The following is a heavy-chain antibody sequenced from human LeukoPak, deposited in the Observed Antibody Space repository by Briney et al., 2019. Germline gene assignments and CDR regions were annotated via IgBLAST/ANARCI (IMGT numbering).Heavy chain of an antibody. D-gene: IGHD2-21*02. Sequence: ASVKVSCKVSGYTFTGYYLHWVRQAPGQGLEWMGIINPSGGSTSYAQKFQGRVTMTRDTSTSTVYMELSSLRSEDTAVYYCARDCGGDCELGDYWGQGTLVTVSS. CDR1: GYTFTGYY. CDR2: INPSGGST. CDR3: ARDCGGDCELGDY. J-gene: IGHJ4*02. V-gene: IGHV1-46*01.